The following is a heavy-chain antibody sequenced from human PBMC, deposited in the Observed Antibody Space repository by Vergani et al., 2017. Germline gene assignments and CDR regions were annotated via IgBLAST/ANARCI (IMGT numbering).Heavy chain of an antibody. CDR1: FDSIRNLY. V-gene: IGHV4-59*11. CDR2: IHYSENT. CDR3: ARMGGYDEGDAFRIGYFDS. Sequence: QVQLQESGPGLVKSSETLSLTCSVSFDSIRNLYCNWIRQPPGKGLEWIGSIHYSENTNYNHSLTTRVTISVDTSKNQFSLKLNSVTAADTAMYYCARMGGYDEGDAFRIGYFDSWGPGILVTVSS. J-gene: IGHJ4*02. D-gene: IGHD3-22*01.